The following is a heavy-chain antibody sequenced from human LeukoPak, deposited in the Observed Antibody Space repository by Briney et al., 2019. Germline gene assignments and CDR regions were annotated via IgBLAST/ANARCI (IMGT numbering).Heavy chain of an antibody. CDR1: GYTFTGYY. Sequence: ASVKVSYKASGYTFTGYYMHWVRQAPGQGLEWMGWINPNSGGTNYAQKFQGRVTMTRDTSISTAYMELSRLRSDDTAAYYCASRERSSTSFRFDPWGQGTLVTVSS. J-gene: IGHJ5*02. CDR3: ASRERSSTSFRFDP. V-gene: IGHV1-2*02. D-gene: IGHD2-2*01. CDR2: INPNSGGT.